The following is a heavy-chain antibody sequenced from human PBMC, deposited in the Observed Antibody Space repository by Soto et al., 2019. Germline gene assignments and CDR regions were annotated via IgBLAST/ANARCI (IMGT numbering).Heavy chain of an antibody. J-gene: IGHJ4*02. CDR2: ISGSGGST. CDR1: GFTFSSYA. CDR3: ATDLPVYDSSGYYLDY. V-gene: IGHV3-23*01. D-gene: IGHD3-22*01. Sequence: EVQLLESGGGLVQPGGSLRLSCAASGFTFSSYAMSWVRQAPGKGLEWVSAISGSGGSTYYADSVKGRFTISRDNSKNTLYLQMNSLRAEDTAVYYCATDLPVYDSSGYYLDYWGQGTLVTVSS.